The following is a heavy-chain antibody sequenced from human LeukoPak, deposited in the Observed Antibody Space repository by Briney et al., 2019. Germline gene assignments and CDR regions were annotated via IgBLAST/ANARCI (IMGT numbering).Heavy chain of an antibody. D-gene: IGHD3-22*01. V-gene: IGHV3-53*01. J-gene: IGHJ4*02. Sequence: GGSLRLSCAASGFTVSSNHMSWVRQAPGKGLEWVSVIYIGGSTFYADSVKGRFTISRDNSKNTLYLQMNSLRAEDTAVYYCARDEGRQYYDSSGYYPAHFDYWGQGTLVTVSS. CDR3: ARDEGRQYYDSSGYYPAHFDY. CDR1: GFTVSSNH. CDR2: IYIGGST.